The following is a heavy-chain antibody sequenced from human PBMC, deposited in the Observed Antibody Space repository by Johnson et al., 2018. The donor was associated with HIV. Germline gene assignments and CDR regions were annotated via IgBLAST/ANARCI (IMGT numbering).Heavy chain of an antibody. CDR3: ARESRIWA. CDR2: ISRSGTTI. V-gene: IGHV3-11*04. J-gene: IGHJ3*01. CDR1: GFTFSDYN. D-gene: IGHD3-16*01. Sequence: QVQLVESGGGLAKPAWSPRLSCATSGFTFSDYNMNWIRQAPGKGLEWISYISRSGTTIYYAASVKGRFTISRDNAKSSLSLQMNSLRAEDTAVYYCARESRIWAWGQGTMFTVSS.